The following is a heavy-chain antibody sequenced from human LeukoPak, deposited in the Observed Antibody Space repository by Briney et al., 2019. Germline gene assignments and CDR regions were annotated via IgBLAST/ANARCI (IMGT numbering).Heavy chain of an antibody. D-gene: IGHD3-22*01. CDR3: ARAYGKYYYDSSGYYWSFDY. Sequence: SVTVSFKGSVGTFSSYVISWVRQAPGQGRDWMGGIIPIFGTANYAQKLQGRVTITADESTSTAYMELSSLRSEDTAVYYCARAYGKYYYDSSGYYWSFDYWGQGTLVTASS. CDR2: IIPIFGTA. J-gene: IGHJ4*02. CDR1: VGTFSSYV. V-gene: IGHV1-69*13.